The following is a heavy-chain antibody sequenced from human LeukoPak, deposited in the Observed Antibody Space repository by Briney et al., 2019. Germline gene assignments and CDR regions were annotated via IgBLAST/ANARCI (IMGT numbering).Heavy chain of an antibody. CDR2: INHSGST. V-gene: IGHV4-34*01. Sequence: SETLSLTCAVYGGSFSGYYWSWIRQPPGKGLEWIGGINHSGSTNYNPSLKSRVTISVDTSKNQFSLKLSSVTAADTAVYYCASLGSSTGYYYGMDVWGQGTTVTVSS. J-gene: IGHJ6*02. CDR1: GGSFSGYY. CDR3: ASLGSSTGYYYGMDV. D-gene: IGHD2-2*01.